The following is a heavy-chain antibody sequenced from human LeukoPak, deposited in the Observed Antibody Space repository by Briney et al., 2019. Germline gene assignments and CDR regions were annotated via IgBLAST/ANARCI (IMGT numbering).Heavy chain of an antibody. CDR1: GYAFTNFG. CDR3: ARGGVGHCGGSCPTSWFDP. V-gene: IGHV1-18*01. J-gene: IGHJ5*02. Sequence: ASVKVSCKASGYAFTNFGISWVRQAPGQGLGWMGWISPYNGNTDYPQKVRGRVTMTTDTSTSTAYMELRSLRSDDTAVYYCARGGVGHCGGSCPTSWFDPWGQGTLVTVSS. D-gene: IGHD2-15*01. CDR2: ISPYNGNT.